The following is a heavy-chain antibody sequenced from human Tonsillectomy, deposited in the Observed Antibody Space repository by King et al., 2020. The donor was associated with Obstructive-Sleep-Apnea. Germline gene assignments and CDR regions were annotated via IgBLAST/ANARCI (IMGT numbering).Heavy chain of an antibody. CDR2: IRYDGRKK. D-gene: IGHD3-22*01. J-gene: IGHJ4*02. CDR3: AARGSSGYYLDY. CDR1: GFTFSSYG. V-gene: IGHV3-30*02. Sequence: VQLVESGGGVVQPGRSLRLSCAASGFTFSSYGMHWVRQAPGKGLEWVAFIRYDGRKKYYTDSVKGRFTISRDNSKNTLYLQMNSLRAEDTAVYYCAARGSSGYYLDYWGQGTLVTVSS.